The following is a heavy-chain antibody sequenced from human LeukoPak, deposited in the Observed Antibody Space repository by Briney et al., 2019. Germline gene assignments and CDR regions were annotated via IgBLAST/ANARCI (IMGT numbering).Heavy chain of an antibody. V-gene: IGHV4-31*03. J-gene: IGHJ4*02. D-gene: IGHD3-22*01. CDR2: ICSSGTT. CDR1: GGSITSGGFY. Sequence: SETLSLTCTVSGGSITSGGFYWSWIRQRPSQGLEWIGFICSSGTTYYNPSLSSRLSISVDTSKYQFYLRLSSVTAADTAVYYCVRERFDTSGHRLLDYWGQGTLVTVSS. CDR3: VRERFDTSGHRLLDY.